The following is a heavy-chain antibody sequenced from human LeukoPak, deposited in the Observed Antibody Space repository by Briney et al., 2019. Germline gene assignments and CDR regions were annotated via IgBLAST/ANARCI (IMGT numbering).Heavy chain of an antibody. CDR2: LYYSEST. D-gene: IGHD3-22*01. J-gene: IGHJ4*02. V-gene: IGHV4-38-2*02. CDR3: ARGVADSSGYYGEDF. Sequence: PSETLSLTCIVSGYSISSGYDWAWIRQPPGKGLEWIGSLYYSESTYSNPSLKSRVTISADTSKNQFSLKLSSVTAADTAVYYCARGVADSSGYYGEDFWGRGTLVTVSS. CDR1: GYSISSGYD.